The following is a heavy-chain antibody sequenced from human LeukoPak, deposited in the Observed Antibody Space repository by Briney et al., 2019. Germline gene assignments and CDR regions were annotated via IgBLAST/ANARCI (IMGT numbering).Heavy chain of an antibody. J-gene: IGHJ4*02. CDR1: GFAFNTYG. V-gene: IGHV3-30*03. CDR2: IPYGGSDK. Sequence: PGGSLRLSCAASGFAFNTYGMHWVRQAPGKGLEWVAVIPYGGSDKSFADPVKGRFTISRDNSKNTLYLQMNSLRAEDTAVYYCARGVPGGLDYWGQGALVTVSS. CDR3: ARGVPGGLDY. D-gene: IGHD3-16*01.